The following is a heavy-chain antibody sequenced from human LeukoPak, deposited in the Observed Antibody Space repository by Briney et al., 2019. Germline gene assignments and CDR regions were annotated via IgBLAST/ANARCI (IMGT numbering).Heavy chain of an antibody. J-gene: IGHJ4*02. CDR1: GYTFTCYY. Sequence: ASVKVSCKASGYTFTCYYMHWVRQAPGQGLEWMGWMNPNSGNTGYAQKFQGRVTMTRNTSISTAYMELSSLRSEDTAVYYCARVSGYYYDSSGQIDYWGQGTLVTVSS. CDR2: MNPNSGNT. CDR3: ARVSGYYYDSSGQIDY. D-gene: IGHD3-22*01. V-gene: IGHV1-8*02.